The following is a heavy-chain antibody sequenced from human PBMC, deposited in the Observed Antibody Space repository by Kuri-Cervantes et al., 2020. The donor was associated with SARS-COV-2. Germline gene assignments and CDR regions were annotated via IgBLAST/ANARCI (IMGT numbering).Heavy chain of an antibody. Sequence: GGSLRLSCAASGFTFSSYWMSWVRQAPGKGLEWVDNIKQDGSEKYYVDSVKGRFTISRDNAKNSLYLQMNSLRAEDTAVYYCARAVLGVVAYFDYWGQGTLVTVSS. D-gene: IGHD3-3*01. CDR1: GFTFSSYW. CDR3: ARAVLGVVAYFDY. V-gene: IGHV3-7*04. CDR2: IKQDGSEK. J-gene: IGHJ4*02.